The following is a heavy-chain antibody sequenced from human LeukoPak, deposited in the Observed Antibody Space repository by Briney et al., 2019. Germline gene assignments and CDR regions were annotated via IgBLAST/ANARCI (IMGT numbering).Heavy chain of an antibody. CDR1: GGTFSSYA. J-gene: IGHJ6*03. CDR2: IIPIFGTA. V-gene: IGHV1-69*01. D-gene: IGHD2-2*02. CDR3: ASYNCSSTSCYKAYYYYYYMDV. Sequence: SVKVSCKASGGTFSSYAISWVRQAPGQGLEWMGGIIPIFGTANYAQKFQGRVTITADGSTSTAYMELSSLRSEDTAVYYCASYNCSSTSCYKAYYYYYYMDVWGKGTTVTVSS.